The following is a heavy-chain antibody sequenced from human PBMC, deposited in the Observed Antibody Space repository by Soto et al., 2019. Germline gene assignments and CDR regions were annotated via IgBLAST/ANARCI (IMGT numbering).Heavy chain of an antibody. CDR3: ANQYYDFWSGYYNSVDY. D-gene: IGHD3-3*01. J-gene: IGHJ4*02. CDR1: GFTFSSYA. Sequence: GGSLRLSCAASGFTFSSYAMSWVRLAPGKGLEWVSAISGSGGSTYYADSVKGRFTISRDNSKNTLYLQMNSLRAEDTAVYYCANQYYDFWSGYYNSVDYWGQGTLVTVSS. CDR2: ISGSGGST. V-gene: IGHV3-23*01.